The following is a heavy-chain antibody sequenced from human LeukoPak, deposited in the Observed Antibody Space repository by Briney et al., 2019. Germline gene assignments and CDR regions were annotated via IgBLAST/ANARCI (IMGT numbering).Heavy chain of an antibody. CDR2: ISSSSSTI. CDR3: ARDFDYDFWNGYSVTPSMGYFDY. CDR1: GFTFSSYS. V-gene: IGHV3-48*01. J-gene: IGHJ4*02. D-gene: IGHD3-3*01. Sequence: GGSLRLSCAASGFTFSSYSMNWVRQAPGKGLEWVSYISSSSSTIYYADSVKGRFTISRDNAKNSLYLQMNSLRAEDTAVYYCARDFDYDFWNGYSVTPSMGYFDYWGQGTLVTVSS.